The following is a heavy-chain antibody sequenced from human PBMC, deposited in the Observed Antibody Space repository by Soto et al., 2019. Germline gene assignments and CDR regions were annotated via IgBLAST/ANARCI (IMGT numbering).Heavy chain of an antibody. CDR1: GYTFTSYE. CDR3: XXXXXXXXGELLR. CDR2: MNPNSGDT. D-gene: IGHD1-7*01. Sequence: QVQLVQSGAEVKKPGASVKVSCKASGYTFTSYEINWVRQATGQGLEWMGWMNPNSGDTGYAQKFQGRVTMTRKTXXXXXXXXXXXXXXXXXXXXXXXXXXXXXXGELLRWGQGTLVTVSS. J-gene: IGHJ4*02. V-gene: IGHV1-8*01.